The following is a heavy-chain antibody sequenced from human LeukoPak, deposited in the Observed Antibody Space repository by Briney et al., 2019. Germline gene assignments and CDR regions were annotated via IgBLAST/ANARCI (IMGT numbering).Heavy chain of an antibody. D-gene: IGHD1-1*01. CDR3: ARRLFQLSRYAFDI. Sequence: SETLSLTCTVSGGSNNSYYWSWIRQPPGRGLEWIGSIHYSGSTSSNPSLRSRVTISVDKSKNQFSLKLSSVTAADTAVYYCARRLFQLSRYAFDIWGQGTMVTISS. V-gene: IGHV4-59*12. CDR2: IHYSGST. J-gene: IGHJ3*02. CDR1: GGSNNSYY.